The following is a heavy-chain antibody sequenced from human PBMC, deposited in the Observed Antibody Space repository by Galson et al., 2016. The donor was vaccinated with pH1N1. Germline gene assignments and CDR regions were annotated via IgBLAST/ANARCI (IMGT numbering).Heavy chain of an antibody. V-gene: IGHV1-69*06. J-gene: IGHJ6*02. Sequence: SVKVSCKASGGTFISHVISWVRQAPGQGLEWMGGISPIFGSINYAQRFQGRVTITADIFANTAYVELSSLRSEDTAIYYCATAGPLVREILYFSYAMDVWGQGTTVTVSS. CDR2: ISPIFGSI. D-gene: IGHD3-10*01. CDR1: GGTFISHV. CDR3: ATAGPLVREILYFSYAMDV.